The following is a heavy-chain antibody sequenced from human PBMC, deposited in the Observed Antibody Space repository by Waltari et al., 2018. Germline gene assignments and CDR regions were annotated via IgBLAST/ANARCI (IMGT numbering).Heavy chain of an antibody. V-gene: IGHV3-48*03. J-gene: IGHJ4*02. D-gene: IGHD5-18*01. CDR3: ARSGGGYSYELLDY. CDR1: GFTFSSYE. Sequence: EVQLVESGGGLVQPGGSLRLSCAASGFTFSSYEMNWVRQAPGKGLEWVSYISSSGSTIYYADSGKGRFTISRDNAKNSLYLQMNSLRAEDTAVYYCARSGGGYSYELLDYWGQGTLVTVSS. CDR2: ISSSGSTI.